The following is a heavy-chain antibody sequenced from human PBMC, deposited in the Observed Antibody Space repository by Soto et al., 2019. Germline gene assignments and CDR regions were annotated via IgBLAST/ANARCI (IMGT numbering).Heavy chain of an antibody. J-gene: IGHJ4*02. CDR2: ISGSGGST. Sequence: TVGSLRLSCAASGFSFSSYAMTWVRQAPGKGLEWVSAISGSGGSTYYADSVKGRFTISRDNSKNTLYLQMNSLRAEDTAVYYCAKDSGWSDYYYFDYWGQGTLVTVSS. V-gene: IGHV3-23*01. CDR3: AKDSGWSDYYYFDY. D-gene: IGHD6-19*01. CDR1: GFSFSSYA.